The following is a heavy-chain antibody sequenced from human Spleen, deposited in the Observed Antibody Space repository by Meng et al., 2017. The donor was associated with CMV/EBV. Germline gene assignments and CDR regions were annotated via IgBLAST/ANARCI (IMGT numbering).Heavy chain of an antibody. Sequence: GSLRLSCTVSGGSISSGGYYWSWIRQSPGKGLEWIGEINHSGITSYNPPLKSRVAISGDTSKNHFSLKLNSVTAPDTAVYYCARGHSSSWYTNWGQGALVTVSS. CDR1: GGSISSGGYY. D-gene: IGHD6-13*01. CDR2: INHSGIT. V-gene: IGHV4-39*02. CDR3: ARGHSSSWYTN. J-gene: IGHJ4*02.